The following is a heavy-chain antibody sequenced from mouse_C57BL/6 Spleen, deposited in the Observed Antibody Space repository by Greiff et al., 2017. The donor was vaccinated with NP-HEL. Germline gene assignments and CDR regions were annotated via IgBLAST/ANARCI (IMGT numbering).Heavy chain of an antibody. CDR3: AREEEDGSSHVWYFDV. V-gene: IGHV1-9*01. CDR2: ILPGSGST. J-gene: IGHJ1*03. Sequence: QVQLQQSGAELMKPGASVKLSCKATGYTFTGYWIEWVKQRPGHGLEWIGEILPGSGSTNYNEKFKGKATFTADTSSNTAYMQLSSLTTEDSAIYYCAREEEDGSSHVWYFDVWGTGTTVTVSS. D-gene: IGHD1-1*01. CDR1: GYTFTGYW.